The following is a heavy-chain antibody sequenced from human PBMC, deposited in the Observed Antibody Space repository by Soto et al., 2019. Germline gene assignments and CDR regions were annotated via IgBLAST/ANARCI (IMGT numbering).Heavy chain of an antibody. CDR3: ARAAWYYYASSGRYVEYYFDY. Sequence: QVQLVESGGGVVQPGRSLRLSCAASGFTFSSYGMHWVRQAPGKGLEWVAGIWYDGSNKYYADSGKGRFTISRDNSNNTLYLQMNTLRAEDTAVYYCARAAWYYYASSGRYVEYYFDYWGQGTLVTVSS. CDR2: IWYDGSNK. V-gene: IGHV3-33*01. CDR1: GFTFSSYG. J-gene: IGHJ4*02. D-gene: IGHD3-22*01.